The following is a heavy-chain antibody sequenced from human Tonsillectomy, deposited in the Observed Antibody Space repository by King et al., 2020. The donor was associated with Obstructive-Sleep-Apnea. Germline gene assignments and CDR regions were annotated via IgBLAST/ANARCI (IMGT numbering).Heavy chain of an antibody. D-gene: IGHD4-23*01. CDR1: GYTFTSYD. CDR3: SSTVVTLGAPDDY. Sequence: VQLVESGAEVKKPGASVKVSCRASGYTFTSYDINWVRQDTGQGLEWVGRMSPNSGNTGYAQKFQGRVTMTRNTSIRTAYMELSSLRSEDTAVYYCSSTVVTLGAPDDYWGQGTLVTVSS. CDR2: MSPNSGNT. J-gene: IGHJ4*02. V-gene: IGHV1-8*01.